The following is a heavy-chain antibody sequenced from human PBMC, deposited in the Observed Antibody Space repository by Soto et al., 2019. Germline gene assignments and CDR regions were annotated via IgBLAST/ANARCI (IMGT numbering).Heavy chain of an antibody. CDR1: GGSFSGYY. CDR3: ARGRNLPKLAPDY. Sequence: QVQLQQWGAGLLKPSETLSLTCAVYGGSFSGYYWSWIRQPPGKGLEWMGEINNSGSTNYNPSLKSRVTISVDTSKTQFSLKLSSVTAADTAVYYCARGRNLPKLAPDYWGQGTLVTVSS. J-gene: IGHJ4*02. D-gene: IGHD1-7*01. CDR2: INNSGST. V-gene: IGHV4-34*01.